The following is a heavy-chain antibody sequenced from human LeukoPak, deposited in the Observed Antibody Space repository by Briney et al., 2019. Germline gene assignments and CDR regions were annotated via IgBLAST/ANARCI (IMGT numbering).Heavy chain of an antibody. D-gene: IGHD2-15*01. CDR1: GGSISSSSYY. J-gene: IGHJ4*02. V-gene: IGHV4-39*07. Sequence: PSETLSLTCTVSGGSISSSSYYWGWIRRPPGKGLEWIGSIYYSGSTYYNPSLKSRVTISVDTSKNQFSLKLSSVTAADTAVYYCASVPYCSGGSCDYWGQGTLVTVSS. CDR3: ASVPYCSGGSCDY. CDR2: IYYSGST.